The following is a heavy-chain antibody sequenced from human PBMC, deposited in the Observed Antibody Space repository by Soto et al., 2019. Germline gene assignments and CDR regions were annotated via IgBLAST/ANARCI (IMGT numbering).Heavy chain of an antibody. CDR3: QRRYGSCLGNSAQPLFLSVHS. Sequence: KGLVWIGYIYYSGSTNYNPSLKSRVTISVDTSKNQFSLKLSSVTDADTAVRRRQRRYGSCLGNSAQPLFLSVHS. J-gene: IGHJ5*01. D-gene: IGHD4-17*01. V-gene: IGHV4-59*08. CDR2: IYYSGST.